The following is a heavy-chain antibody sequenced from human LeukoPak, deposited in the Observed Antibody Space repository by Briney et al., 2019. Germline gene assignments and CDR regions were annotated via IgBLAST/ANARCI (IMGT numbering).Heavy chain of an antibody. CDR1: GGTFSSYA. J-gene: IGHJ5*02. CDR2: IIPIFGTA. CDR3: ARDLYYYGSGTYYNWFDP. V-gene: IGHV1-69*13. D-gene: IGHD3-10*01. Sequence: ASVKVSCKASGGTFSSYAISWVRQAPGQGLEWMGGIIPIFGTANYAQKFQGRVTITADESTSTAYMELSSLRPEDTAVYYCARDLYYYGSGTYYNWFDPWGQGTLVTVSS.